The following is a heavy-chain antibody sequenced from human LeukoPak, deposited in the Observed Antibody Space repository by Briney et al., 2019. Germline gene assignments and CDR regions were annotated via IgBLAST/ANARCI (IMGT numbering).Heavy chain of an antibody. Sequence: GGSLRLSCAASRFTFSSYEMNWVRQAPGKGLEWVSYISSSGSTIYYADSVKGRFTISRDNAKNSLFLQMNSPKADDTAVYYCARAINDYGDHCLDYWGQGTLVTISS. CDR3: ARAINDYGDHCLDY. J-gene: IGHJ4*02. D-gene: IGHD4-17*01. V-gene: IGHV3-48*03. CDR2: ISSSGSTI. CDR1: RFTFSSYE.